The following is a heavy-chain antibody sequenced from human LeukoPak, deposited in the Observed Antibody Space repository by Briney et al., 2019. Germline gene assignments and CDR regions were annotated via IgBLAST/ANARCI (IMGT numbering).Heavy chain of an antibody. CDR1: GFTFSSYW. D-gene: IGHD3-10*01. Sequence: GGSLRLSCAASGFTFSSYWMHWVRQAPGKGLVWVSRINSDGSWTTYAGSVKGRFTISRDNAKNTLYLQMNSLGAEDTAVYYCARAATYGSGTGFDYWGQGTLVTVSS. J-gene: IGHJ4*02. CDR2: INSDGSWT. V-gene: IGHV3-74*01. CDR3: ARAATYGSGTGFDY.